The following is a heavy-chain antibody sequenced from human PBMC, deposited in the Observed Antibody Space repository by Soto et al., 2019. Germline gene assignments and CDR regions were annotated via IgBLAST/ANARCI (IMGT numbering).Heavy chain of an antibody. CDR1: GGSISSYY. D-gene: IGHD3-10*01. J-gene: IGHJ4*02. CDR3: ATSGTLTPRALFDY. V-gene: IGHV4-59*08. CDR2: IYYSGST. Sequence: QVQLQESGPGLVKPSETLSLTCTVSGGSISSYYWSWIRQPPGKGLEWIGYIYYSGSTNYNPSLKSRVTISVDTSKNQFSLKLSSVTAADTAVYYCATSGTLTPRALFDYWGQGPLVTVSS.